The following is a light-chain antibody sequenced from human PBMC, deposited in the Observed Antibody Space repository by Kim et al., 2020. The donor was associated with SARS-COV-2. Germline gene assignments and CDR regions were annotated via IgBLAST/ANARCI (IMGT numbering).Light chain of an antibody. CDR3: QQSHSFPYT. Sequence: AIQLTQSPSSLSASIGDRVTITCRASHDLNNFLAWYQQKPGKAPTLMIYGASTLQSGVPSRFSGTVSGAVFTLTISSLQSEDFGTYYCQQSHSFPYTFGQGTKLEI. CDR2: GAS. V-gene: IGKV1-13*02. CDR1: HDLNNF. J-gene: IGKJ2*01.